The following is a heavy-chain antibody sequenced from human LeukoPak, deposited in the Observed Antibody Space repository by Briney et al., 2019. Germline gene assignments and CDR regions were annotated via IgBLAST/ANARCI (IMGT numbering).Heavy chain of an antibody. V-gene: IGHV4-34*01. J-gene: IGHJ4*02. D-gene: IGHD4-17*01. CDR2: INHSGST. CDR1: GGSFSGYY. CDR3: ARDGYGDYGYFDY. Sequence: SETLSLTCAVYGGSFSGYYWSWIRQHPGKGLEWIGEINHSGSTNYNPSLKSRVTISVDTSKNQFSLKLSSVTAADTAVYYCARDGYGDYGYFDYWGQGTLVTVSS.